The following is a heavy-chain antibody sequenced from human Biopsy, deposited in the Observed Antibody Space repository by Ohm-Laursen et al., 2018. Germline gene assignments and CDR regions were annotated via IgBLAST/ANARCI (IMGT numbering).Heavy chain of an antibody. CDR2: FNSDGSST. V-gene: IGHV3-74*01. J-gene: IGHJ2*01. CDR1: GFTFSSYY. CDR3: ARGGGGNSRDWYFDL. D-gene: IGHD1-7*01. Sequence: SLRLSCAASGFTFSSYYMHWVRQAPGKGLVWVSRFNSDGSSTSYADSVKGRFTISRDNANNTLYLQMSSLRAEDTAVYYCARGGGGNSRDWYFDLWGRGTLVTVSS.